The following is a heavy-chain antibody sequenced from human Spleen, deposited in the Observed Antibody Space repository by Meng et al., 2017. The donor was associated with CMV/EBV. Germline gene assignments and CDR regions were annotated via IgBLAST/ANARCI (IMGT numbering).Heavy chain of an antibody. V-gene: IGHV3-74*01. Sequence: GESLKISCAASGFTFSNYWMHWVRQAPGEGLVWVSHINSDGSSTTYADSVKGRFTISRDNAKNTLYLQMNSLRAEDTAIYFCARDPMTSGGMDVWGQGTTVTVSS. J-gene: IGHJ6*02. CDR1: GFTFSNYW. CDR3: ARDPMTSGGMDV. CDR2: INSDGSST. D-gene: IGHD2-21*02.